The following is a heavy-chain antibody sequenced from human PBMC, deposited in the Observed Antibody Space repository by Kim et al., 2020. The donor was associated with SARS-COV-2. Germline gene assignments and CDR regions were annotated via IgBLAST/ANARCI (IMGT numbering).Heavy chain of an antibody. J-gene: IGHJ4*02. Sequence: KGRFTISRDNSKNTLYRQMNSLRAEDTAVYYCAKADIVVVVAATEGGFDYWGQGTLVTVSS. D-gene: IGHD2-15*01. CDR3: AKADIVVVVAATEGGFDY. V-gene: IGHV3-23*01.